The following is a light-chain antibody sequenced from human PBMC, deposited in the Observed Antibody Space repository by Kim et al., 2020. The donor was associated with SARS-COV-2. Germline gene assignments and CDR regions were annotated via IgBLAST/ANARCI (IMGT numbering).Light chain of an antibody. CDR3: QAWDSSTVV. CDR1: KLGDKY. CDR2: QDS. J-gene: IGLJ2*01. Sequence: SYELTQPPSVSVPPGQTASITCSGDKLGDKYACWYQQKPGQSPVLVLYQDSKRPSGIPERFSGSNSGNTATLTISGTQAMDEADYYCQAWDSSTVVFGGGTQLTVL. V-gene: IGLV3-1*01.